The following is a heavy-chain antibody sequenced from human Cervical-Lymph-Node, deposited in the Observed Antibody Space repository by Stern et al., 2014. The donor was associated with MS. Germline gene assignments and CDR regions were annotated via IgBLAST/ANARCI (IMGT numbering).Heavy chain of an antibody. CDR2: ISYDGSDK. Sequence: VQLGQSGGGVVQPGRSLRLSCAASGFTFSYHAMHWVRQAPGKGLEWVALISYDGSDKNDADSANGRFTISRDNSRNTLYLQMNSLRVDDTAVYYCARGGAVTTSDYYLDYWGQGILVTVSS. CDR3: ARGGAVTTSDYYLDY. J-gene: IGHJ4*02. V-gene: IGHV3-30*01. D-gene: IGHD4-17*01. CDR1: GFTFSYHA.